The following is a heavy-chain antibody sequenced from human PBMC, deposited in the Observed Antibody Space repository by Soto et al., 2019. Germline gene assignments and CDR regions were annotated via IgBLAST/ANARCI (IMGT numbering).Heavy chain of an antibody. Sequence: SETLSLTCTVSGGSISSYYWSWIRQPPGKGLEWIGYIYYSGSTNYNPSLKSRVTISVDTSKNQFSLKLRSVTAADTAVYYCARDEDSGYYYYDYWGQGTPVTVSS. CDR2: IYYSGST. V-gene: IGHV4-59*01. CDR1: GGSISSYY. D-gene: IGHD3-22*01. J-gene: IGHJ4*02. CDR3: ARDEDSGYYYYDY.